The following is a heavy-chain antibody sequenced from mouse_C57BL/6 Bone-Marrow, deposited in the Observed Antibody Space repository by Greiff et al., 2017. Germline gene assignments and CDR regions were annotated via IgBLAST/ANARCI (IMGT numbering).Heavy chain of an antibody. Sequence: EVQLQQSGAELVRPGASVKLSCTASGFNIKDYYMHWVKQRPEQGLEWIGRIDPEDGDTAYAPKFQGKATMTADTSSNTAYLQLSSLTSEDTAVYYCTTDYSILWFAYWGQGTLVTVSA. CDR3: TTDYSILWFAY. D-gene: IGHD2-5*01. J-gene: IGHJ3*01. V-gene: IGHV14-1*01. CDR2: IDPEDGDT. CDR1: GFNIKDYY.